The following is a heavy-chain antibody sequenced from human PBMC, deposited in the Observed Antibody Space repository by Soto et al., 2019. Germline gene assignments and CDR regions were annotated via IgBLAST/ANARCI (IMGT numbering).Heavy chain of an antibody. J-gene: IGHJ4*01. CDR2: FSSRSGTI. D-gene: IGHD5-18*01. Sequence: GGSLRLSCAASGFSFSDYYMTWIRQAPGQGLEWVLYFSSRSGTIFYADSVKGRFTLSRDNSKNSMYLQMNSLRAEDTAVYYCAREVDRALVGSPHYFDYWGQGTLVTVSS. CDR1: GFSFSDYY. V-gene: IGHV3-11*01. CDR3: AREVDRALVGSPHYFDY.